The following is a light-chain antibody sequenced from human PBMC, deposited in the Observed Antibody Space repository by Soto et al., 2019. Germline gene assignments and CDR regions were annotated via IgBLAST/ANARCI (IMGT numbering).Light chain of an antibody. CDR3: LQLNDYPLT. CDR2: GAS. CDR1: QGIRGN. J-gene: IGKJ4*01. Sequence: DIQLTQSPSFLSASVGDRITITCRASQGIRGNLAWYQQKPGKAPKILIYGASSLQGGVPSRFSGSGSGTDFTLTISCLQPEDFATYYCLQLNDYPLTFGGGTKVEIK. V-gene: IGKV1-9*01.